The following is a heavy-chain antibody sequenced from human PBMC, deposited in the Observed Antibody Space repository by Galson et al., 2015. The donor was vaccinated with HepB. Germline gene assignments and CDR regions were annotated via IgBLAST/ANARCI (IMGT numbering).Heavy chain of an antibody. Sequence: SVKASCKASGYTFSSYSITWVRQAPGQGLEWMVWISAYNRKNSYSKKRQGRVTMTTDTSTSTAYTELRRLRSDDTAVYYCARGALVVGVAATQNNWFDPWGQGTLVTVSS. V-gene: IGHV1-18*01. D-gene: IGHD2-15*01. CDR1: GYTFSSYS. J-gene: IGHJ5*02. CDR3: ARGALVVGVAATQNNWFDP. CDR2: ISAYNRKN.